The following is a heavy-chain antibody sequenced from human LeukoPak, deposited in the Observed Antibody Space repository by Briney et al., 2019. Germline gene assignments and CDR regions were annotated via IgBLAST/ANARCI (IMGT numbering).Heavy chain of an antibody. CDR1: GFTFSTYS. V-gene: IGHV3-21*01. Sequence: GGSLRLSCAASGFTFSTYSMNWVRQAPGKGLEWVSSISSSSSYIYYADSVKGRFTISRDNAKNSLYVQMNSLRAEDTAVYYCARAFLWNCGGDCYPPGYWGQGTLVTVSS. CDR2: ISSSSSYI. D-gene: IGHD2-21*02. J-gene: IGHJ4*02. CDR3: ARAFLWNCGGDCYPPGY.